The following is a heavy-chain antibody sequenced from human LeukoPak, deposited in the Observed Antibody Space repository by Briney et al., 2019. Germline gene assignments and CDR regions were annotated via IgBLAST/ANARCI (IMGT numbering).Heavy chain of an antibody. D-gene: IGHD3-10*01. J-gene: IGHJ5*02. Sequence: SETLSLTCAVYGGSFSGYYWSWIRQPPGKGLEWIGEINHSGSTNYNPSLKSRVTISVDTSKNQFSLKLSSVTAADTAVYYCARGAPGYYGSGSYPFDPWGQGTLVTASS. CDR1: GGSFSGYY. V-gene: IGHV4-34*01. CDR2: INHSGST. CDR3: ARGAPGYYGSGSYPFDP.